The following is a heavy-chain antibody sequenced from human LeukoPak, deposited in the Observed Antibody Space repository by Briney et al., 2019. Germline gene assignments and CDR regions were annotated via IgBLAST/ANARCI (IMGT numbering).Heavy chain of an antibody. CDR3: AGSIAAAGY. CDR1: GYTFTSYD. Sequence: ASVKVSCKASGYTFTSYDINWARQATGQGLEWMGWINPNSGGTNYAQKFQGRVTMTRDTSISTAYMELSRLRSDDTAVYYCAGSIAAAGYWGQGTLVTVSS. V-gene: IGHV1-2*02. J-gene: IGHJ4*02. CDR2: INPNSGGT. D-gene: IGHD6-13*01.